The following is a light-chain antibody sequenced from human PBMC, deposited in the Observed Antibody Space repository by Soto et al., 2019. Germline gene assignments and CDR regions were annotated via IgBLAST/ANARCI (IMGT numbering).Light chain of an antibody. CDR3: QRYNNAPRWT. V-gene: IGKV1-27*01. J-gene: IGKJ1*01. CDR2: AAS. CDR1: QGIGNY. Sequence: DIQMTQSPSSLSASIGDRVTITCRASQGIGNYLAWYQQKPGKVPKLLIYAASTLQSGVPSRFRGVGSGTDFTLTISSLQPEDVATYYCQRYNNAPRWTFGQGTKVDIK.